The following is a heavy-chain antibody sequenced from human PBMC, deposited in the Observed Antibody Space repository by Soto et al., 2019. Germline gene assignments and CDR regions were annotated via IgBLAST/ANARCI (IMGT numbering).Heavy chain of an antibody. V-gene: IGHV1-69*02. D-gene: IGHD4-17*01. J-gene: IGHJ4*02. CDR3: XRGXXATVTDDY. CDR1: GGTFSSYT. Sequence: QVQLVQSGAEVKKPGSSVKVSCKASGGTFSSYTISWVRQAPGQGLEWMGRIIPILGIANYAQKFQGRVTITADKSTSTAXMEXXSLRXEXXAVXYXXRGXXATVTDDYWGQGTLVTVSS. CDR2: IIPILGIA.